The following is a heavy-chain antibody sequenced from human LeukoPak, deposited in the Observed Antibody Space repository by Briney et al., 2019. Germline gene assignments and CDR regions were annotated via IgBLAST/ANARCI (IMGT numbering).Heavy chain of an antibody. CDR3: ARVGSSWYENWFDP. V-gene: IGHV4-34*01. D-gene: IGHD6-13*01. Sequence: PSETLSLTCAVYGGSFSGYYWSWIRQPPGKGLEWIGEINHSGSTNYNPSLKSRVTISVDTSKNQFSLKLSSVTAADTAVYYCARVGSSWYENWFDPWGQGSLVIVSS. CDR1: GGSFSGYY. CDR2: INHSGST. J-gene: IGHJ5*02.